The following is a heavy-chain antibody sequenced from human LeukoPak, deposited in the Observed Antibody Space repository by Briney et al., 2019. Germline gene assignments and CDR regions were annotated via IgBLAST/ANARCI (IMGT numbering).Heavy chain of an antibody. J-gene: IGHJ3*02. D-gene: IGHD1-1*01. CDR3: ARDFRLERQNAFDI. Sequence: KSSQTVSLTCTVSGGSISSGGYYWSWIRQPPGKGLEWIGYIYHSGSTYYNPSLKSRVTISVDKSKNQFSLKLSSVTAADTAVYYCARDFRLERQNAFDIWGQGTMVTVSS. CDR1: GGSISSGGYY. V-gene: IGHV4-30-2*01. CDR2: IYHSGST.